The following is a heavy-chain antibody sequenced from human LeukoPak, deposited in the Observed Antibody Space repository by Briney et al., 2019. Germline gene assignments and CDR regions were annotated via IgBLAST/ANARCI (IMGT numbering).Heavy chain of an antibody. CDR1: GFTFSRYW. J-gene: IGHJ3*02. Sequence: GGSLRLSSAASGFTFSRYWMHWVRQAPGKGLVWVSRINNDGSVTTYADSVKGRFTISRDNAKNTLYLQMNSLRAEDTAIYYCARDYDSSGYYEADAFDIWGQGTMVTVSS. CDR3: ARDYDSSGYYEADAFDI. CDR2: INNDGSVT. D-gene: IGHD3-22*01. V-gene: IGHV3-74*03.